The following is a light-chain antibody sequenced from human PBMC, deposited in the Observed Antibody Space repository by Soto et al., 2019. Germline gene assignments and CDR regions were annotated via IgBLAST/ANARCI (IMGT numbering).Light chain of an antibody. J-gene: IGKJ2*01. V-gene: IGKV1-5*01. CDR1: QGISGW. CDR3: QHYNTWT. CDR2: SAS. Sequence: DIQMTQSPSTLSASIGDNVTITCRASQGISGWLAWYQQKPGKAPRLLIHSASTLHRGVPSRFSGSGSGTESSLTITSLQPVDFGTFYCQHYNTWTFGQGPSWRSN.